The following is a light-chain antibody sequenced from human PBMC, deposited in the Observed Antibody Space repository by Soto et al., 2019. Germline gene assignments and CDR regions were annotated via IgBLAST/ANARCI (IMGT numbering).Light chain of an antibody. CDR1: QSVSSSY. CDR3: QQCCSSPS. Sequence: IVLTQSPGTLSLSPGERATLSCRASQSVSSSYLAWYQQKPGQAPRLLIYDTSSRATGIPDRFSVSGSPTEYPLASSRREPEDVAVYYCQQCCSSPSFGQGTKVELK. V-gene: IGKV3-20*01. CDR2: DTS. J-gene: IGKJ1*01.